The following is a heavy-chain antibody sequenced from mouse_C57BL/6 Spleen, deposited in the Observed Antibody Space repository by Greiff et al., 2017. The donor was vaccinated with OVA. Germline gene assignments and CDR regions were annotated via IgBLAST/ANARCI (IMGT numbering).Heavy chain of an antibody. V-gene: IGHV1-82*01. D-gene: IGHD4-1*01. CDR2: IYPGDGDT. CDR3: ARLGTGVYFDY. CDR1: GYAFSSSW. J-gene: IGHJ2*01. Sequence: VMLVESGPELVKPGASVKISCKASGYAFSSSWMNWVKQRPGKGLEWIGRIYPGDGDTNYNGKFKGKATLTADKSSSTAYMQLSSLTSEDSAVYFCARLGTGVYFDYWGQGTTLTVSS.